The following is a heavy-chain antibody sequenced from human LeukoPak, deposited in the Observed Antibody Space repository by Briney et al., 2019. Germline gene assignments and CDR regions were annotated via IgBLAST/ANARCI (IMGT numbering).Heavy chain of an antibody. D-gene: IGHD3-10*01. CDR1: GGTFSSYA. Sequence: SVKVSCKASGGTFSSYAISWVRQAPGQGLEWMGRIIPILGIANYAQKFQGRVTITADKSTSTAYMELSSLRSEDTAVYYCARVSVTMVRGVTADYYYYGMDVWGQGTTVTVSS. V-gene: IGHV1-69*04. CDR3: ARVSVTMVRGVTADYYYYGMDV. J-gene: IGHJ6*02. CDR2: IIPILGIA.